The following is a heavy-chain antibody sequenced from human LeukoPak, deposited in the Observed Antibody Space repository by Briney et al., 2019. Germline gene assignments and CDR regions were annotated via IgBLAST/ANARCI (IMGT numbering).Heavy chain of an antibody. CDR1: GGSFSGFY. CDR3: ARVRHDPLEYGYYMDV. Sequence: SETLSLTCAVDGGSFSGFYWTWIRQTPAKRLEWIGEINQTGNTNYNPSLTDYNPSLKPRVTISVDSSKSQLSLKVNSMTAAATSIYYCARVRHDPLEYGYYMDVWGTGTPVAVSS. J-gene: IGHJ6*03. V-gene: IGHV4-34*01. D-gene: IGHD3-3*01. CDR2: INQTGNT.